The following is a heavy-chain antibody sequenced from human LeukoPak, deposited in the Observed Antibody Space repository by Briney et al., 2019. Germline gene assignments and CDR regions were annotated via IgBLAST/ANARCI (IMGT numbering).Heavy chain of an antibody. D-gene: IGHD3-10*01. J-gene: IGHJ5*02. CDR3: ARDMFGSGHFVPESP. Sequence: SETLSLTCAVSGVSVRTTDYYWTWIRQPPGKGLEWIGYIYYTGITNYNPSLQSRVTMSVDTSKNEFSLKLTSVTAADTAIYYCARDMFGSGHFVPESPWCQGTLVTVSS. CDR2: IYYTGIT. V-gene: IGHV4-61*08. CDR1: GVSVRTTDYY.